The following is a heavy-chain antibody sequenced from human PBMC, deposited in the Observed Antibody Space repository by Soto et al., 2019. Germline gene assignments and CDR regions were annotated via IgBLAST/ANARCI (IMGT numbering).Heavy chain of an antibody. CDR1: GVTFSSYA. J-gene: IGHJ4*02. Sequence: SVKVSCKASGVTFSSYAISWVRQAPGQGLEWMGGIIPIFGTANYAQKFQGRVTITADKSTSTAYMELSSLRSEDTAVYYCAREGAYYYDSSGSLDYWGQGTLVTVSS. CDR2: IIPIFGTA. D-gene: IGHD3-22*01. V-gene: IGHV1-69*06. CDR3: AREGAYYYDSSGSLDY.